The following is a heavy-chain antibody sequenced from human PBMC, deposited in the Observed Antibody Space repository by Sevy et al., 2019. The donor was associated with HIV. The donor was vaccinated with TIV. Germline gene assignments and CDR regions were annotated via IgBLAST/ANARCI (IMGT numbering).Heavy chain of an antibody. J-gene: IGHJ3*02. D-gene: IGHD3-3*01. CDR1: GFTFSSYW. Sequence: GGSLRLSCAASGFTFSSYWMSWVRQAPGKGLELVANIKQDGSEKYYVDSVKGRFTISRDNAKNSLYLQMNSLRAEDTAVYYCARERWDFWSGYWRDAFDIWGQGTMVTVSS. CDR2: IKQDGSEK. CDR3: ARERWDFWSGYWRDAFDI. V-gene: IGHV3-7*01.